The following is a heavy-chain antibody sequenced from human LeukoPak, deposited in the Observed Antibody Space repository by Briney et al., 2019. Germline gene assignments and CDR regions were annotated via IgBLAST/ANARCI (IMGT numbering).Heavy chain of an antibody. CDR2: VYPGDSDT. D-gene: IGHD6-19*01. Sequence: GESLKISCKGSGYSFTSYWIGWVRQMPGKGLEWMGIVYPGDSDTRYSPSFQGQVTISADKSISTAYLQWSSLKASDTAMYYCARVIAVAGTDFDYWGQGALVTVSS. CDR1: GYSFTSYW. CDR3: ARVIAVAGTDFDY. J-gene: IGHJ4*02. V-gene: IGHV5-51*01.